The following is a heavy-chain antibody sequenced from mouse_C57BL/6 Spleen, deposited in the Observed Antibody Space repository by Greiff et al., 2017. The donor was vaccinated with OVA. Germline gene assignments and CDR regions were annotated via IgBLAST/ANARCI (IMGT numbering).Heavy chain of an antibody. CDR3: ARYDYGSSVDWYFDV. CDR1: GFTFTDYY. CDR2: IRNKANGYTT. D-gene: IGHD1-1*01. Sequence: EVQLVESGGGLVQPGGSLSLSCAASGFTFTDYYMSWVRQPPGKALEWLGFIRNKANGYTTEYSASVKGRFTISSDNSKSILYLQMNALRAEDSATYYCARYDYGSSVDWYFDVWGTGTTVTVSS. J-gene: IGHJ1*03. V-gene: IGHV7-3*01.